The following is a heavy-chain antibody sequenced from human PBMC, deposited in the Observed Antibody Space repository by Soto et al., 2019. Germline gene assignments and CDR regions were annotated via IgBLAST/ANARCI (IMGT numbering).Heavy chain of an antibody. V-gene: IGHV1-8*01. CDR3: ARWGDYDYIWGSYRIDY. CDR2: MNLNSGNT. J-gene: IGHJ4*02. Sequence: QVQLVQSGAEVKKPGASVKVSCKASGYTFTSYDINWVRQATGQGLEWMGWMNLNSGNTGYAQKFQGRVTMTRNTSISTAYMELSSLRSEDTAVYYCARWGDYDYIWGSYRIDYWGQGTLVTVAS. CDR1: GYTFTSYD. D-gene: IGHD3-16*02.